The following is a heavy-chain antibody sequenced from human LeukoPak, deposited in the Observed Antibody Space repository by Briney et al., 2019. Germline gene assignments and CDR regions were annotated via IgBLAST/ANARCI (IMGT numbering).Heavy chain of an antibody. CDR3: ATDSYTVVTPGVGC. V-gene: IGHV3-15*01. Sequence: EGSLRLSCAASGFTVSSNYMSWVRQVPGKGLEWVGRIRSKPDGGTTDYAAPVKGRFSVSRDDSKNTLYLQMNSLRTEDTAVYYCATDSYTVVTPGVGCWGQGTLVTVSS. D-gene: IGHD4-23*01. J-gene: IGHJ4*02. CDR1: GFTVSSNY. CDR2: IRSKPDGGTT.